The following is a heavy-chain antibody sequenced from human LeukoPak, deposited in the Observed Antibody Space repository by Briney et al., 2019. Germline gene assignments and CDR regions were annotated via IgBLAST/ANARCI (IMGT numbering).Heavy chain of an antibody. CDR2: INHSGST. V-gene: IGHV4-34*01. CDR3: ARGFVPAAISTPFDY. D-gene: IGHD2-2*02. CDR1: GGSISSYY. J-gene: IGHJ4*02. Sequence: SETLSLTCTVSGGSISSYYWSWIRQPPGKGLEWIGEINHSGSTNYNPSLKSRVTISVDTSKNQFSLKLSSVTAADTAVYYCARGFVPAAISTPFDYWGQGTLVTVSS.